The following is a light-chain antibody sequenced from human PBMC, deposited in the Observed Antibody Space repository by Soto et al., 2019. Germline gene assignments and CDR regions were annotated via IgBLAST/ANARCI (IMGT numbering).Light chain of an antibody. CDR3: SSYTSSSTRHVV. CDR1: SSDVGGYNY. V-gene: IGLV2-14*01. J-gene: IGLJ2*01. CDR2: DVS. Sequence: QSALTQSASVSGSPGQSITISCTGTSSDVGGYNYVSWYQQHPGKAPKLMIYDVSNRPSGVSNRFSGSKSGNTASLTISGLQAEDEADYYCSSYTSSSTRHVVFGGGTQLTVL.